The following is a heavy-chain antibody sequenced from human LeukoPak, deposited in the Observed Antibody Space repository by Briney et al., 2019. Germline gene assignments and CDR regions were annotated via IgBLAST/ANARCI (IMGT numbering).Heavy chain of an antibody. Sequence: GGSLRLSCAASGFTFSSYEMNWVRQAPGKGLEWVSYISSSGSTIYYADSVKGRFTISRDNAKNSLYLQMNSLRAEDTAVYYCARPRITMVRDIFDYWGQGTLVTVSS. V-gene: IGHV3-48*03. CDR2: ISSSGSTI. CDR3: ARPRITMVRDIFDY. CDR1: GFTFSSYE. J-gene: IGHJ4*02. D-gene: IGHD3-10*01.